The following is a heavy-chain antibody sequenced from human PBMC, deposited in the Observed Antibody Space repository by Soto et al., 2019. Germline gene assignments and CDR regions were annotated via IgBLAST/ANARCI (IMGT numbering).Heavy chain of an antibody. Sequence: SQTLSRTGTVSGGSIIKFYWSCMQQRKGTGLEWIRYVSSSGNTNYTRSLQSRVSISVDTSKRQLSLNLTSVTAADTAVYSCARAPPVLSRSHFDSCRQRPPVIVSS. CDR3: ARAPPVLSRSHFDS. CDR1: GGSIIKFY. J-gene: IGHJ4*02. D-gene: IGHD3-16*01. V-gene: IGHV4-59*01. CDR2: VSSSGNT.